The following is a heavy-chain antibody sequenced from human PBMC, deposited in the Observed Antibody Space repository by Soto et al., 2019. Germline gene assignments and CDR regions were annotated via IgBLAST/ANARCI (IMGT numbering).Heavy chain of an antibody. J-gene: IGHJ3*02. V-gene: IGHV4-30-4*01. CDR3: AREQDDYVWGSYRKTQDAFDI. CDR2: IYYSGST. D-gene: IGHD3-16*02. Sequence: LSLTFTVSGXSISGGDYYWSWIRQPPGKGLEWIGYIYYSGSTYYNPSLKSRVTISVDTSKNQFSLKLSSVTAADTAVYYCAREQDDYVWGSYRKTQDAFDIWGQGTMVTVSS. CDR1: GXSISGGDYY.